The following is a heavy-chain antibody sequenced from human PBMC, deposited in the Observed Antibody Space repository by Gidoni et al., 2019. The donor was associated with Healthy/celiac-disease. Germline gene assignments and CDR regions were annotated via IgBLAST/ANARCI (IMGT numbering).Heavy chain of an antibody. CDR3: TRGGDSITIFGVASVGFDY. Sequence: EVQLVESGGGLVKPGRSLRLSCTASGFTFGDYAMSWFRQAPGKGLEWVGFIRSKAYGGTTEYAASVKGRCTIPRDDSKSIAYLQMNSLKTEDTAVYYCTRGGDSITIFGVASVGFDYWGQGTLVTVSS. V-gene: IGHV3-49*05. CDR1: GFTFGDYA. D-gene: IGHD3-3*01. J-gene: IGHJ4*02. CDR2: IRSKAYGGTT.